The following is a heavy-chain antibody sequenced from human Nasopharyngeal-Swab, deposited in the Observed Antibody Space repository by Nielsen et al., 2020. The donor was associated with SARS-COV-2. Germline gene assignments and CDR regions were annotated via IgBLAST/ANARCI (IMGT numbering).Heavy chain of an antibody. V-gene: IGHV3-53*01. Sequence: GESLKISCAVSGFIVSSTYMSWVRQAPGKGLEWVSVTEIGGITHYADSVKGRFTISRDSSTNTLYLQMNSLRAEDTAVYYCARERNHYYLDYWGQGTLVTVSS. J-gene: IGHJ4*02. CDR2: TEIGGIT. CDR1: GFIVSSTY. D-gene: IGHD1-14*01. CDR3: ARERNHYYLDY.